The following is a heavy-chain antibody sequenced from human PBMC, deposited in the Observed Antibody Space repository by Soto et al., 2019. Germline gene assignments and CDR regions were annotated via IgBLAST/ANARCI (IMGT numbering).Heavy chain of an antibody. J-gene: IGHJ6*02. D-gene: IGHD6-19*01. CDR1: GFTFSSYA. V-gene: IGHV3-30-3*01. Sequence: GGSLSLSCAASGFTFSSYAMHWVRQAPGKGLEWVAVISYDGSNKYYADSVKGRFTISRDNSKNTLYLQMNSLRAEDTAVYYCARDDTRPWLVPPYGMDVWGQGTTVTVSS. CDR3: ARDDTRPWLVPPYGMDV. CDR2: ISYDGSNK.